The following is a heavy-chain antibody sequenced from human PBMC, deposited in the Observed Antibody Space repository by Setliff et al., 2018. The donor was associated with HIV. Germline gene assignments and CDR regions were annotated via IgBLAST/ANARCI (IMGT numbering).Heavy chain of an antibody. V-gene: IGHV1-69*10. Sequence: GASVKVSCKASGGTFRTYGVSWVRLAPGQGLEWMGGIVPVLNRADYAQRFHGRVTITADESTNTVYMELRSLTPEDTASYCSGGICYLDYWGQGTLVTAPQ. J-gene: IGHJ4*02. CDR3: GGICYLDY. CDR2: IVPVLNRA. CDR1: GGTFRTYG. D-gene: IGHD2-15*01.